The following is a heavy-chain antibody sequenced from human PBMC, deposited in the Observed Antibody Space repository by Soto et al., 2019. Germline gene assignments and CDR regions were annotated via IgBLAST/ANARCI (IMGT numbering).Heavy chain of an antibody. Sequence: QVQLVQSGAEVKKPGASVKVSCKASGYTFTSYGISWVRQAPGQGLEWMGWISAYNGNTNYAQKLPGRVTMTTDTSASTAYMELRSLRSDDTAVYYCATDPSGYSSSWLNHWGQGTLVTVSS. D-gene: IGHD6-13*01. J-gene: IGHJ5*02. CDR3: ATDPSGYSSSWLNH. V-gene: IGHV1-18*01. CDR1: GYTFTSYG. CDR2: ISAYNGNT.